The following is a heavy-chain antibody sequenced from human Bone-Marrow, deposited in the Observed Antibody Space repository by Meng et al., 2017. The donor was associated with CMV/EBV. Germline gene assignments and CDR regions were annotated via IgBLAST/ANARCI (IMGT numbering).Heavy chain of an antibody. D-gene: IGHD3-3*01. CDR1: GYSFSNYG. CDR3: ARQLPITIFGVVTYYFDF. Sequence: ASVKVSCKASGYSFSNYGITWVRQAPGQGLEWMGWITTLNGDTDSAQKFQDRVAMTTDTSTGTAYMELRSLRSDDTAVYYCARQLPITIFGVVTYYFDFWAQGTLVTFSS. J-gene: IGHJ4*02. CDR2: ITTLNGDT. V-gene: IGHV1-18*01.